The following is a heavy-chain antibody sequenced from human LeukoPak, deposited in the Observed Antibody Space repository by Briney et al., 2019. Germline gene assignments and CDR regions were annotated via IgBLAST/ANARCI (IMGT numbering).Heavy chain of an antibody. D-gene: IGHD6-6*01. J-gene: IGHJ4*02. CDR3: AKRSSSSSNNIYYFDY. Sequence: PGGSLRLSCAASGFTCSTYARSWVRQAPGKGLEGGSTSGSSGGTYYADSVKGRFTISRDKSKNTLYLHMNSLRAEDTAVYYCAKRSSSSSNNIYYFDYWGQGTLVTVSS. V-gene: IGHV3-23*01. CDR1: GFTCSTYA. CDR2: SGSSGGT.